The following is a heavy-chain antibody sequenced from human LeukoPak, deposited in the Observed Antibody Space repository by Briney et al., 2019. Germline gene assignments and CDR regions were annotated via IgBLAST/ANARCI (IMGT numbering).Heavy chain of an antibody. Sequence: GGSLRLSCAASGFTFSSYSMNWVRQGPGKGLEWVSSISSCSNYIHYADSVKGRFTISRDNAKNSLYLQINSLRAEDTAVYYCASGTGYTNGCFDYWGQGTLVTVSS. CDR3: ASGTGYTNGCFDY. D-gene: IGHD6-19*01. J-gene: IGHJ4*02. CDR2: ISSCSNYI. CDR1: GFTFSSYS. V-gene: IGHV3-21*01.